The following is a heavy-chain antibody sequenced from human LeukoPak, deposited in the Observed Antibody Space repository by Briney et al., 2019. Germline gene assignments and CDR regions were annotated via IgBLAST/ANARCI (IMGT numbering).Heavy chain of an antibody. CDR1: GFTFSSYS. D-gene: IGHD3-10*02. CDR3: AELGITMIGGV. V-gene: IGHV3-21*01. Sequence: GGSLRLSCAASGFTFSSYSMNWVRQAPGKGLEWVSSISSSSSYIYYADSVKGRFTISRDNAKNSLYLQMNSLRAEDTAVYYCAELGITMIGGVWGKGTTVTISS. J-gene: IGHJ6*03. CDR2: ISSSSSYI.